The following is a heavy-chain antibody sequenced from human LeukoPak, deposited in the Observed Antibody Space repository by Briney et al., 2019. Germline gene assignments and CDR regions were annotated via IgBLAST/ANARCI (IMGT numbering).Heavy chain of an antibody. V-gene: IGHV3-20*04. D-gene: IGHD2-21*02. CDR1: GFTFSSYG. J-gene: IGHJ4*02. CDR2: INWNGGST. Sequence: GGSLRLSCAASGFTFSSYGMSWVRQAPGKGLEWVSGINWNGGSTGYADSVKGRFTISRDNAKNSLYLQMNSLRAEDTALYYCARDTGGVTPDYWGQGTLVTVSS. CDR3: ARDTGGVTPDY.